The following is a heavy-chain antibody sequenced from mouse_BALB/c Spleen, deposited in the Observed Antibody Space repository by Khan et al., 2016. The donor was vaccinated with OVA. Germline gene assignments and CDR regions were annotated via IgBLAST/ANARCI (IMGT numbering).Heavy chain of an antibody. CDR3: SRSNGNYWFAY. D-gene: IGHD2-1*01. CDR1: GYTLTNYG. Sequence: QIQLVQSGPELKKPGETFKISCKASGYTLTNYGMNWVKQAPGKGLKWMGWINTYTGEATYADDFKGRFAFSLETSASTAYLQINNLKTEDTATYFCSRSNGNYWFAYWGQGTLVTVSA. CDR2: INTYTGEA. V-gene: IGHV9-3-1*01. J-gene: IGHJ3*01.